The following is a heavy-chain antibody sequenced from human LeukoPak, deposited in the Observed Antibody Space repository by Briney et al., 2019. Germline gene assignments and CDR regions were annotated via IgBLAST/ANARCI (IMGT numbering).Heavy chain of an antibody. J-gene: IGHJ4*02. Sequence: GGSLRLSCAASGLTLSSYGMHWARQAPGKGLEWVAVISYDGSNKYYADSVKGRFTISRDNSKNTLYPQMNSLRAEDTAVYYCAKDLLPNSGYDPIPDYWGQGTLVTVSS. D-gene: IGHD5-12*01. CDR3: AKDLLPNSGYDPIPDY. CDR1: GLTLSSYG. CDR2: ISYDGSNK. V-gene: IGHV3-30*18.